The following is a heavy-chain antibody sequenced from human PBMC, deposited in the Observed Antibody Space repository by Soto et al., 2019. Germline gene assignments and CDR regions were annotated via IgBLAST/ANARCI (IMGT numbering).Heavy chain of an antibody. CDR2: IIPKLGSA. CDR3: ARGSDGYNFGADY. D-gene: IGHD5-12*01. Sequence: QVQLVQSGAEVKEPGSSVKVSCKASGGGNLRDYRTTWVRRAPGQGLEWMGGIIPKLGSANYAQNFQGRVTITADESTNTVYMELRSLRSDDTAVYYCARGSDGYNFGADYWGQGTPGTVYS. J-gene: IGHJ4*02. V-gene: IGHV1-69*01. CDR1: GGGNLRDYR.